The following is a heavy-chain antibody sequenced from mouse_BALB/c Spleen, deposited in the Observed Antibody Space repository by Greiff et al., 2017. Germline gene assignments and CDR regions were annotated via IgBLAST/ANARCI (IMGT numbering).Heavy chain of an antibody. CDR2: IDPENGDT. V-gene: IGHV14-4*02. J-gene: IGHJ4*01. D-gene: IGHD1-1*01. CDR1: GFNIKDYY. Sequence: EVQLQQSGAELVRSGASVKLSCTASGFNIKDYYMHWVKQRPEQGLEWIGWIDPENGDTEYAPKFQGKATMTADTSSNTAYLQLSSLTSEDTAVYYCNARYGSPYAMDYWGQGTSVTVSS. CDR3: NARYGSPYAMDY.